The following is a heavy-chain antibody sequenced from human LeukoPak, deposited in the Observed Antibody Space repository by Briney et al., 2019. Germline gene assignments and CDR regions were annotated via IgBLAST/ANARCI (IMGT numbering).Heavy chain of an antibody. CDR1: GGSFSGYY. V-gene: IGHV4-34*01. Sequence: SETLSLTCAVYGGSFSGYYWSWIRQPPGKGLEWIGEINHSGSTNYNPSLKSRVTISVDTSKNQFSLKLSSVTAADTAVYYCARHVLRYFDWLLPYWYFDLWGRGTLVTVSS. CDR2: INHSGST. D-gene: IGHD3-9*01. J-gene: IGHJ2*01. CDR3: ARHVLRYFDWLLPYWYFDL.